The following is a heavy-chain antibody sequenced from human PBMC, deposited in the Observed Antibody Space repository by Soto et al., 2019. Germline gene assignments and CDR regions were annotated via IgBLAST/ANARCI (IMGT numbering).Heavy chain of an antibody. Sequence: QVQLVESGGGVVQSGRSPRLSCAASGFTVSSFGMHWVRQAPGKGLEWVALIWHDGTFTHYADSVKSRFTISRDNSKNMLDLQINSRRAGDTAVYYCARDPHFRGGPEDIWGQGTMVTVSS. D-gene: IGHD3-3*02. CDR1: GFTVSSFG. CDR3: ARDPHFRGGPEDI. J-gene: IGHJ3*02. V-gene: IGHV3-33*01. CDR2: IWHDGTFT.